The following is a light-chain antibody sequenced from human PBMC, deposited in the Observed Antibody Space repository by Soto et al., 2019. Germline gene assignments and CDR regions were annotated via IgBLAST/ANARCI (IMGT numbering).Light chain of an antibody. V-gene: IGLV2-8*01. CDR1: SSDVGGYKY. CDR2: EVN. CDR3: CSYAGSNNYV. Sequence: QSALTQPPSASGSPGQSVTISCTGTSSDVGGYKYVSWYQQHPGKAPKLMIYEVNKRPSGVSDRFSGSKSGNTASLTVSGLQAEDEADYYCCSYAGSNNYVFGTGTKLTVL. J-gene: IGLJ1*01.